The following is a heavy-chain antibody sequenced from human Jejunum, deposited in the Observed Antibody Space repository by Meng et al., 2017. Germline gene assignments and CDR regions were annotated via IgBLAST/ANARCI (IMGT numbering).Heavy chain of an antibody. CDR2: IYYTGST. CDR1: GGSISSGDYS. V-gene: IGHV4-30-2*03. D-gene: IGHD2-15*01. CDR3: VRQRYCYSAGCYSDS. Sequence: QLQLQESGSGLVKPSQTLSLTCAGSGGSISSGDYSWGWIQQPPGKGLEWIGTIYYTGSTDYSPSLKSRVTISVDTSKKQFSLSLTSVTAADTAIYYCVRQRYCYSAGCYSDSWGQGTLVTVSS. J-gene: IGHJ4*02.